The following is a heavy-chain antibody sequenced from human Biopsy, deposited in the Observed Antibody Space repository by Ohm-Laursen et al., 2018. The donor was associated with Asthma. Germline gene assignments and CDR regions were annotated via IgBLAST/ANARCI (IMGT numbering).Heavy chain of an antibody. D-gene: IGHD3-3*01. J-gene: IGHJ4*02. CDR1: GFTFSSYA. CDR3: ARDVMEWYLPAFDF. CDR2: ITGSGSTI. V-gene: IGHV3-48*01. Sequence: SLRLSCTASGFTFSSYAFNWVRQAPGKGLEWVSYITGSGSTIYYADSVKGRFTLSRDDSKNTLYLQMNSLRPDDTAVYYCARDVMEWYLPAFDFWGQGTLVTVSS.